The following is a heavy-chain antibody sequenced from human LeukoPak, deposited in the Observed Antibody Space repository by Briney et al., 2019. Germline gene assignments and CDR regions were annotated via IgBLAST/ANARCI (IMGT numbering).Heavy chain of an antibody. CDR2: INHSGST. J-gene: IGHJ6*02. Sequence: SETLSLTCAVYGGSFSGYYWSWIRQPPGKGLEWIGEINHSGSTNYNPSLKSRVTISVDTSKNQFSLKLSSVTAADTAVYYCARDTGPYYDFWSGYPTDYGMDVWGQGTTVTVSS. CDR3: ARDTGPYYDFWSGYPTDYGMDV. V-gene: IGHV4-34*01. CDR1: GGSFSGYY. D-gene: IGHD3-3*01.